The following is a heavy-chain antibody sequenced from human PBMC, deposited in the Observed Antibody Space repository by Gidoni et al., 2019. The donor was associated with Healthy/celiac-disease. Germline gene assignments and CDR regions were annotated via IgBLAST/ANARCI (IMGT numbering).Heavy chain of an antibody. Sequence: EVQLVASGGGLVKPGGSLRLSCAASGFTFSSYSMNWVRQAPGKGLEWVSSISSSSSYIYYADSVKGRFTISRDNAKNSLYLQMNSLRAEDTAVYYCARDWVVTYYYYGMDVWGQGTTVTVSS. D-gene: IGHD2-21*02. J-gene: IGHJ6*02. V-gene: IGHV3-21*01. CDR3: ARDWVVTYYYYGMDV. CDR1: GFTFSSYS. CDR2: ISSSSSYI.